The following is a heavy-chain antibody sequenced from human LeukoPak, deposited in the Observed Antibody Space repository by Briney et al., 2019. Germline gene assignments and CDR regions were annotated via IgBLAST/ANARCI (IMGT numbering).Heavy chain of an antibody. CDR2: IYYSGST. CDR3: ARDQGDY. J-gene: IGHJ4*02. V-gene: IGHV4-39*07. Sequence: SETLSLTCTVSGGSISSSSYYWGWIRQPPGKGLEWIGSIYYSGSTYYNPSLKSRVTISVDTSKNQFSLKLSSVTAADTAVYYRARDQGDYWGQGTLVTVSS. CDR1: GGSISSSSYY.